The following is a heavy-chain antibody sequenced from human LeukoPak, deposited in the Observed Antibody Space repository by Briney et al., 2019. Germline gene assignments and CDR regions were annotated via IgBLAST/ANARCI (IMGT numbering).Heavy chain of an antibody. V-gene: IGHV3-33*01. CDR1: GFIFSHYG. CDR2: IWSDGSNR. CDR3: ARNPPSLDY. J-gene: IGHJ4*02. Sequence: SGGSLRLSCAASGFIFSHYGMHWVRQAPGKGLEWVAVIWSDGSNRFYAGSVKGRFTISRDNSQNTVFLQMNSLRAEDTAMYYCARNPPSLDYWGQGILVTVSS.